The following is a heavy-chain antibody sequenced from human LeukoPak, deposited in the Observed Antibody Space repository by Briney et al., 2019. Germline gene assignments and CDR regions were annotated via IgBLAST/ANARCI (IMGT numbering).Heavy chain of an antibody. J-gene: IGHJ4*02. CDR2: IYYSGST. CDR1: GGSFSGYY. D-gene: IGHD3-16*02. V-gene: IGHV4-59*01. Sequence: SETLSLTCAVYGGSFSGYYWSWLRQPPGKGLEWIGYIYYSGSTNYNPSLKSRVTISVDTSKNQFSLKLSSVTAADTAVYYCARAMRLITFGGVIVSPDYWGQGTLVTVSS. CDR3: ARAMRLITFGGVIVSPDY.